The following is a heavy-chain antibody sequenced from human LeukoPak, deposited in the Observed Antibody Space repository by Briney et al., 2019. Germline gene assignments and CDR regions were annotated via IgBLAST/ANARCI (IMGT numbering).Heavy chain of an antibody. D-gene: IGHD2-15*01. J-gene: IGHJ6*03. CDR1: GFTFSDYY. Sequence: GGSLRLSCAASGFTFSDYYMSWIRQAPGKGLEWVSYIGSSGSTIYYADSVKGRFTISRDNAKNSLYLQMNSLRAEDTAAYYCARDRCSGGSCYHYYYYYYMDVWGKGTTVTVSS. CDR3: ARDRCSGGSCYHYYYYYYMDV. V-gene: IGHV3-11*01. CDR2: IGSSGSTI.